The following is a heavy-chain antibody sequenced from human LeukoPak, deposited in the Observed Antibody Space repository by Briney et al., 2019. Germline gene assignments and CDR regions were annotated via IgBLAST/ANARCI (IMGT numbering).Heavy chain of an antibody. Sequence: RPGGSLRLSCAASRFTFSSYGMHWVRQAPGKGLEWVAVISYDGSNKYYADSVKGRFTISRDNSKNTLYLQMNSLRAEDTAVYYCAKDRSQLWPPYYYYGMDVWGQGTTVTVSS. V-gene: IGHV3-30*18. CDR1: RFTFSSYG. D-gene: IGHD5-18*01. CDR2: ISYDGSNK. J-gene: IGHJ6*02. CDR3: AKDRSQLWPPYYYYGMDV.